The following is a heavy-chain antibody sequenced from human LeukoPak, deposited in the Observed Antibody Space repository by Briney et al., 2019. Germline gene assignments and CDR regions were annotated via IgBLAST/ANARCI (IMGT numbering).Heavy chain of an antibody. CDR3: ARGYDNTLYYFDY. CDR2: IYTSGST. Sequence: SETLSLTCTVSGGSISSGSYYCSWIRQPAGKGLEWIGRIYTSGSTNYNPSLKSRVTISVDTSKNQFSLKLSSVTAADTAVYYCARGYDNTLYYFDYWGQGTLVTVSS. D-gene: IGHD3-22*01. CDR1: GGSISSGSYY. V-gene: IGHV4-61*02. J-gene: IGHJ4*02.